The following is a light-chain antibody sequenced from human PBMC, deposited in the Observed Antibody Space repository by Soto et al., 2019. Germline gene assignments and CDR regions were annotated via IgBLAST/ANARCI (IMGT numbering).Light chain of an antibody. CDR3: QQYGSSPRT. V-gene: IGKV3-20*01. CDR1: QSVSSNY. Sequence: EVVLTQSPATLSLSPGERATFSCRASQSVSSNYLAWYQQKPGQAPRLLIYGAFKRATGIPDRFSGSGSGTDFTLTISRMEPEDFAVYCCQQYGSSPRTFGQGTKVDIK. J-gene: IGKJ1*01. CDR2: GAF.